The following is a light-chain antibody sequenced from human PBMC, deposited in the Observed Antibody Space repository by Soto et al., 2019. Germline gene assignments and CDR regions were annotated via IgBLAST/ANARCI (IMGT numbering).Light chain of an antibody. V-gene: IGKV3-20*01. CDR3: QQYGSSPPYT. CDR2: GAS. CDR1: QSVSSRY. Sequence: EIVLTQSPGTLSLSPGERGTLSCRASQSVSSRYLAWYQQKPGQAPRLLIYGASTRAAGIPDRFSGSGSGTDFTLTISRLEPDDSAVYYCQQYGSSPPYTFGQGTKLEIK. J-gene: IGKJ2*01.